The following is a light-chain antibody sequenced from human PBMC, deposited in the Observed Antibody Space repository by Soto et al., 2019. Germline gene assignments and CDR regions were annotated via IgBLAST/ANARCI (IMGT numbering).Light chain of an antibody. CDR3: SSYTRGSTLVL. Sequence: QSVLAQPASVSGSPGQSITISCTGSISDVGAYNYVSWYQQHPGKAPKLLIYDVSDRTSGVSNRFSGSKSGNTASLTISGLQAEDEADYYCSSYTRGSTLVLFGGGTQLTVL. CDR1: ISDVGAYNY. CDR2: DVS. V-gene: IGLV2-14*03. J-gene: IGLJ2*01.